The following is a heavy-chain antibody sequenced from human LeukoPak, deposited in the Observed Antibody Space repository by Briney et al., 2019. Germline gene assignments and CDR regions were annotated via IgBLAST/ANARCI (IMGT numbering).Heavy chain of an antibody. CDR1: VFTFSSYA. CDR3: AKEYGLGGYFVYNWFDP. V-gene: IGHV3-23*01. CDR2: ISGSGGST. J-gene: IGHJ5*02. Sequence: GGSLRLSCASSVFTFSSYAMSWVRQAPGKGLEWVSAISGSGGSTYYADSVKGRFTISRDNSKNTLYLQINSLRAEDTAVYYCAKEYGLGGYFVYNWFDPWGQGTLVTVSS. D-gene: IGHD3-10*01.